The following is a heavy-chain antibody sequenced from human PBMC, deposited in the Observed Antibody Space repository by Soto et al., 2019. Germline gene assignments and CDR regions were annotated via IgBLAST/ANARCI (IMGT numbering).Heavy chain of an antibody. CDR2: IYHNEIT. V-gene: IGHV4-4*02. J-gene: IGHJ4*02. D-gene: IGHD2-15*01. CDR1: GTSISSSYW. CDR3: AIRGYCSGGLCYRVFDY. Sequence: PSETLSLTCRVSGTSISSSYWWTWVRQSPGKGLEWIGEIYHNEITKYNPSLKSRVSMSIDKSNNQFSLKLTSVTAADTAVYYCAIRGYCSGGLCYRVFDYWGQGTLVTVSS.